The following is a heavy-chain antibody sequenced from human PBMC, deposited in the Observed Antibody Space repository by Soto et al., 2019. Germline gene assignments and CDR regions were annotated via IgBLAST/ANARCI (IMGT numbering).Heavy chain of an antibody. D-gene: IGHD6-13*01. CDR1: GYTFTGYY. CDR2: INPNSGGT. Sequence: ASVKGSCKASGYTFTGYYMHWVRQSPGQGLEWMGWINPNSGGTNYAQKFQGWVTMTRDTSISTAYMELSRLRSDDTAVYYCARGVAAAGTDYWGQGTLVTVSS. V-gene: IGHV1-2*04. J-gene: IGHJ4*02. CDR3: ARGVAAAGTDY.